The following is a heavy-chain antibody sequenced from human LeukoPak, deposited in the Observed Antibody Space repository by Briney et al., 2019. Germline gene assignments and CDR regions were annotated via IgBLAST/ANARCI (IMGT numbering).Heavy chain of an antibody. V-gene: IGHV3-23*01. CDR3: AKGRDYGGLRSAFDI. CDR1: GFSFSSYA. D-gene: IGHD4-23*01. Sequence: GGFLRLSCAASGFSFSSYAMSWGRQAPGEGLGGVSCTSGSGGTTYYAECVKGRFTISRDNSKNTLYMQMDSLRAEDTAVYYCAKGRDYGGLRSAFDIWGQGTMVTVSS. CDR2: TSGSGGTT. J-gene: IGHJ3*02.